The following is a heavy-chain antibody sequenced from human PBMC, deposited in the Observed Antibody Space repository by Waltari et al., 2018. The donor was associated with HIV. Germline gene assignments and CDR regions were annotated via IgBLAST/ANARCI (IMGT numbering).Heavy chain of an antibody. V-gene: IGHV3-30*03. D-gene: IGHD2-2*01. CDR3: VRDKYAISPRKGFILEI. CDR2: ISYDGSNK. J-gene: IGHJ3*02. Sequence: QEQLLVSGGGAVQLRRSLSLSCAASAFSSRSHALPWVRQAPGEGRELVALISYDGSNKYYTESVKGRFTISRGNSNNTLYLQMNSLLPGDMAVYYCVRDKYAISPRKGFILEIWGQGTMVTVSS. CDR1: AFSSRSHA.